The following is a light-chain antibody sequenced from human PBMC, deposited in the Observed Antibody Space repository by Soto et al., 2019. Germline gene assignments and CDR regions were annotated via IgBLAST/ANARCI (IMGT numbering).Light chain of an antibody. J-gene: IGKJ1*01. CDR2: WAS. CDR1: QRVLYTSNNKNY. Sequence: EIFLTHTTGPLALSLGESFTINFKSSQRVLYTSNNKNYLAWYQQKPGQSPKLLIYWASTRESGVPDRFSGSGSGTDFTLTISSLQAEDVAVYYCQQYYSNPRTFGQGTKVDI. CDR3: QQYYSNPRT. V-gene: IGKV4-1*01.